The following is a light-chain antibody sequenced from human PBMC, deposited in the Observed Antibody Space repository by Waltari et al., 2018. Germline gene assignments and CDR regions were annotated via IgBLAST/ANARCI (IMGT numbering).Light chain of an antibody. Sequence: DVVMTQSPLSLPVTLGQPASISCRSSQSLVNSDGNTYLNWFQQRPGQSPRRLIYKVSNRDSGVPDRFSGSGSGTDFTLKISRVEAEDVGVDHCMQSTHWPWTFGQGTKVEIK. CDR1: QSLVNSDGNTY. CDR3: MQSTHWPWT. J-gene: IGKJ1*01. V-gene: IGKV2-30*01. CDR2: KVS.